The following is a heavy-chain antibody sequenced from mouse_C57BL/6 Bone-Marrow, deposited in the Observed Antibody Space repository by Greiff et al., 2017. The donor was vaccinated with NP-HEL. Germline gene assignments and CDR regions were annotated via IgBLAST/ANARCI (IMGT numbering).Heavy chain of an antibody. D-gene: IGHD1-1*01. V-gene: IGHV1-19*01. CDR3: APSYYGSSYWYVDV. CDR2: INPYNGGT. CDR1: GYTFTDYY. J-gene: IGHJ1*03. Sequence: VQLQQSGPVLVKPGASVKMSCKASGYTFTDYYMNWVKQSHGKSLEWIGVINPYNGGTSYNQKFKGKATLTVDKSSSTAYMELNSLTSEDSAVYYCAPSYYGSSYWYVDVWGTGTTVTVSS.